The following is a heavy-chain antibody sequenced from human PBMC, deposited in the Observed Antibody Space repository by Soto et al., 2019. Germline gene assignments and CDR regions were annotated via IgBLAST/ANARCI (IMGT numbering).Heavy chain of an antibody. Sequence: ASVKVSCKASGYTFTSYDINWVRQATGQGLEWMGWMNPNSGNTGYAQKFQGRVTMTRNTSISTAYMELSSLRSEDTAVYYCARSRELAAGHGRERYAPCARGNLDTGSS. CDR1: GYTFTSYD. CDR3: ARSRELAAGHGRERYAP. D-gene: IGHD6-13*01. J-gene: IGHJ5*02. V-gene: IGHV1-8*01. CDR2: MNPNSGNT.